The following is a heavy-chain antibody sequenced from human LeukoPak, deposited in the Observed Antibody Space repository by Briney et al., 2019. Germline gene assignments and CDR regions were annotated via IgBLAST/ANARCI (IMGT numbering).Heavy chain of an antibody. J-gene: IGHJ4*02. CDR3: ARGGSRFRAQVVPPSDDHNGYYFDF. CDR1: GGSISGGCISGYR. Sequence: PSETLSLTCSVSGGSISGGCISGYRSSWIREPPGKGLELIAYRQYTGINHYNPCLKSRVSISVDTFRKQISVELTSVTAAGAAVYYCARGGSRFRAQVVPPSDDHNGYYFDFWGQGTLVTVSS. V-gene: IGHV4-61*08. D-gene: IGHD2-21*01. CDR2: RQYTGIN.